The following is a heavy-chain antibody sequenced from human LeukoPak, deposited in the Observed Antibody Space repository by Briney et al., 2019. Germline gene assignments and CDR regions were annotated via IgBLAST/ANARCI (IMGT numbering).Heavy chain of an antibody. D-gene: IGHD4-17*01. CDR1: GFTFDDYG. V-gene: IGHV3-20*04. Sequence: GGSLRLSCAASGFTFDDYGMSWVRQAPGKGLEWVSGINWNGGSTGYADSVKGRFTISRDNAKNSLYLQMSSLRAEDTALYYCASLVTTSSPFDYWGQGTLVTVSS. CDR3: ASLVTTSSPFDY. CDR2: INWNGGST. J-gene: IGHJ4*02.